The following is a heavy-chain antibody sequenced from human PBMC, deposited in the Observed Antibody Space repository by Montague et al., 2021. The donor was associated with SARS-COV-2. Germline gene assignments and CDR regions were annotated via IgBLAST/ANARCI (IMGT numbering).Heavy chain of an antibody. CDR1: GASITNFF. D-gene: IGHD3-9*01. V-gene: IGHV4-59*08. Sequence: SETLSLTCSVSGASITNFFWSWIRQPPGKRLEWIGHISYIGDVNYNPSLESRVTISADTSKNRFSLKLISVTAADTAVYYCARHVRHYDPLTGNLQGWFDYWGQGTLVTVSS. J-gene: IGHJ5*01. CDR3: ARHVRHYDPLTGNLQGWFDY. CDR2: ISYIGDV.